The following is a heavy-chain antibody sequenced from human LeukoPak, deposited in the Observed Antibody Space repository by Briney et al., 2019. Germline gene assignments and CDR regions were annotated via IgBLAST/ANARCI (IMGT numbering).Heavy chain of an antibody. Sequence: ASVKVSCKASGYTFTSYDINWVRQATGQGLEWMGWMNPNSGNTGYAQKFQGRVTITRNTAISTAYMELSSLRSEDTAVYYCARGSTVFGVVIISISAFDYWGQGTLVTVSS. V-gene: IGHV1-8*03. J-gene: IGHJ4*02. CDR2: MNPNSGNT. CDR3: ARGSTVFGVVIISISAFDY. CDR1: GYTFTSYD. D-gene: IGHD3-3*01.